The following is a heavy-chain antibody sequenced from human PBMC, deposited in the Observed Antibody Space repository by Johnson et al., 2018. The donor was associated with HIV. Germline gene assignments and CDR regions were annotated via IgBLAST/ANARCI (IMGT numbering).Heavy chain of an antibody. CDR3: ARALVVYARDAFVF. J-gene: IGHJ3*01. Sequence: QVQLVESGGGLVKPGGSLRLSCAASGFTFSSYGMHWVRQAPGKGLEWVAVIWYDGSNKYYADSVKGRFSISRDNSKNTLYLQMNSLRTEDTAVYYCARALVVYARDAFVFWGQGTMVTVSS. CDR2: IWYDGSNK. V-gene: IGHV3-33*01. CDR1: GFTFSSYG. D-gene: IGHD2-8*02.